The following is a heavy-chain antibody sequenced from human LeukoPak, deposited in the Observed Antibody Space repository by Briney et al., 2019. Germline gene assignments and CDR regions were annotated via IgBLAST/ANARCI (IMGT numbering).Heavy chain of an antibody. D-gene: IGHD3-10*01. Sequence: SETLSLTCTVSGGSISSSSYFWGWIRQPPGKGLEWVGSISYSGSTYYNPSLKSRVTISVDTSKNQFSLKLSSVTAADTAVYYCARSYYGSGSPYYYYYMDVWGKGTTVTISS. J-gene: IGHJ6*03. CDR2: ISYSGST. V-gene: IGHV4-39*07. CDR3: ARSYYGSGSPYYYYYMDV. CDR1: GGSISSSSYF.